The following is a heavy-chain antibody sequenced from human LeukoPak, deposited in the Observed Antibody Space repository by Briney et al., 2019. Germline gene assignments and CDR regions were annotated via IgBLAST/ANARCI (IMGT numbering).Heavy chain of an antibody. CDR1: GFTFSDHY. CDR2: IRNKANGYTT. J-gene: IGHJ4*02. CDR3: ARCFYDSSGFPYDH. Sequence: PGKSLRLSCAASGFTFSDHYLDWVRQAPGKGLEWVGRIRNKANGYTTAYAASVKGRFSISRDDSKNSLYLQMNSLKTEDTAVYYCARCFYDSSGFPYDHWGQGTLVTVSS. D-gene: IGHD3-22*01. V-gene: IGHV3-72*01.